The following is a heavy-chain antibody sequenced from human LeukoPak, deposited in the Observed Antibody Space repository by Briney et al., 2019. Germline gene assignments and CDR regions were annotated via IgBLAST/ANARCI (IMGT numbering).Heavy chain of an antibody. CDR2: IIPILGTA. V-gene: IGHV1-69*11. D-gene: IGHD2-2*02. J-gene: IGHJ4*02. Sequence: SVKVSCKASGGTFSSYAISWVRQAPGQGLEWMGRIIPILGTANYAQKFQGRVTITTDESTSTAYMELSSLRSEDTAVYYCARRDGYCSSTSCYMSSESFDYWGQGTLVTVSS. CDR1: GGTFSSYA. CDR3: ARRDGYCSSTSCYMSSESFDY.